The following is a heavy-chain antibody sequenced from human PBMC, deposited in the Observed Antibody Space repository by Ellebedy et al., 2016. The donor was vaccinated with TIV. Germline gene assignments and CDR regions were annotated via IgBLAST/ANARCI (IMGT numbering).Heavy chain of an antibody. CDR3: TRDLDYSYRNFYHDAFDI. CDR1: GFTFADYD. D-gene: IGHD5-12*01. CDR2: ASDDGTSK. Sequence: GGSLRLSXSASGFTFADYDIHWVRLAPGKGLEWVALASDDGTSKYYADSVKGRFIVSRDNSRNTLSLQMDGLRTDDTAVYYCTRDLDYSYRNFYHDAFDIWGQGTMVTVSS. J-gene: IGHJ3*02. V-gene: IGHV3-30-3*01.